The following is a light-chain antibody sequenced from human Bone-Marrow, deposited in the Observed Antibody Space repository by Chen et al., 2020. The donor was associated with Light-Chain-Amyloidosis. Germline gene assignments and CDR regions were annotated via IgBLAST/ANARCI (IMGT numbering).Light chain of an antibody. Sequence: VVTQSPAPLSVSPGERATLSCRASQSVSSNLAWYQQKPGQAPRLLIYGASIRATGIPARFSGSGSGTEFTLTISSLQSEDFALYYCQQYNDWPPLTFGGGTKVEIK. CDR3: QQYNDWPPLT. V-gene: IGKV3-15*01. CDR2: GAS. CDR1: QSVSSN. J-gene: IGKJ4*01.